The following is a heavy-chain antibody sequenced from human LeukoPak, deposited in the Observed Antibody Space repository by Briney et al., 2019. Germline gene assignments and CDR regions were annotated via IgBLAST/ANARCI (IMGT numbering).Heavy chain of an antibody. J-gene: IGHJ4*02. V-gene: IGHV1-18*01. D-gene: IGHD3-10*01. CDR3: ARDRTYYYGSGSYY. CDR2: ISAYNGNT. Sequence: ASVKVSCKASGYTFTSYGISWVRQAPGQGLEWMGWISAYNGNTNYAQKLQGRVTMTTDTSTSTAYMELRSLRSDDTAVCYCARDRTYYYGSGSYYWGQGTLVTVSS. CDR1: GYTFTSYG.